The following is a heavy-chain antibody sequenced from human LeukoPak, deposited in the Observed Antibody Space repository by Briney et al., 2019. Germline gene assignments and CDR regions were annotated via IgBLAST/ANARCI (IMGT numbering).Heavy chain of an antibody. CDR2: ISGSGGST. V-gene: IGHV3-23*01. CDR3: AKVPAGYCFDF. D-gene: IGHD6-13*01. CDR1: GFTFSTYA. J-gene: IGHJ4*02. Sequence: GGSLRLPCAASGFTFSTYAMSWVRQAPGKGLEWVSAISGSGGSTYYADSVKGRFTISRDNSKNTLYLQMNSLRAEDTAVYYCAKVPAGYCFDFWGQGTLVTVSS.